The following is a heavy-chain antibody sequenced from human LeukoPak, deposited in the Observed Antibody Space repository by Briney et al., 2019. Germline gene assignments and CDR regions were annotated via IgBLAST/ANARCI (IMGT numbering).Heavy chain of an antibody. J-gene: IGHJ4*02. CDR2: IYYSGST. Sequence: PSETLSLTCAVYGGSFSGYYWSWIRQPPGKGLDWIGYIYYSGSTSYNPSLKSRVTISLDTSKNQFSLKLSSVTAADTAVYYCAISRVGRYYFDYWGQGTLVTVSS. D-gene: IGHD1-26*01. CDR3: AISRVGRYYFDY. CDR1: GGSFSGYY. V-gene: IGHV4-59*08.